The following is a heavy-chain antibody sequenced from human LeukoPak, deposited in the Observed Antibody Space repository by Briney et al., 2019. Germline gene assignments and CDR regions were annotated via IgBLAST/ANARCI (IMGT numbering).Heavy chain of an antibody. CDR1: GGSISSSNYY. Sequence: SETLSLTCTVSGGSISSSNYYWSWIRQPPGKGLEWIGSISYSGSTLYNPSLKSRVTISVDKSKNQFSLKLSSVTAADTAVYYCARLSLHLLEWSLTKGKEMHYFDYWGQGTLVTVSS. J-gene: IGHJ4*02. CDR2: ISYSGST. CDR3: ARLSLHLLEWSLTKGKEMHYFDY. V-gene: IGHV4-39*07. D-gene: IGHD3-3*01.